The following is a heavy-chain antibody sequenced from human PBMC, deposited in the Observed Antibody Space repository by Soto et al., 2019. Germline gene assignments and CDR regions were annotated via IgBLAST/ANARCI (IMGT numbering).Heavy chain of an antibody. CDR2: ISSSNTYI. Sequence: PGGSLRLSCAASGFSFSIHSMTWVRQAPGKGLEWVSSISSSNTYIYYAESVKGRFTISRDNAKNSLYLQMNSLRADDTAIYYCARALDFWSGYLSDWGQGTLVTVSS. D-gene: IGHD3-3*01. V-gene: IGHV3-21*01. J-gene: IGHJ4*02. CDR3: ARALDFWSGYLSD. CDR1: GFSFSIHS.